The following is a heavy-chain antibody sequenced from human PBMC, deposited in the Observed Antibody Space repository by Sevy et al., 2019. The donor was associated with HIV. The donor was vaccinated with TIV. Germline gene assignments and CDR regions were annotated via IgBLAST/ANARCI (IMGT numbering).Heavy chain of an antibody. J-gene: IGHJ3*02. CDR2: IYYSGTT. Sequence: PETLYLTCSVSAGSISSYYWSWIRQPPGKGLEWIGYIYYSGTTDYNPSLKSRVTISQDKSKKVFSLRLRSVTAADTAVYYCARDNAILTPRAFDIWGQGTMVTVSS. CDR3: ARDNAILTPRAFDI. CDR1: AGSISSYY. V-gene: IGHV4-59*13. D-gene: IGHD3-9*01.